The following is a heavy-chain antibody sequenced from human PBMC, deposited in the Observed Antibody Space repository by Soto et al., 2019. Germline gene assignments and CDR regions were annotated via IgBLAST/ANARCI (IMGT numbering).Heavy chain of an antibody. CDR1: GFTFSSYS. V-gene: IGHV3-21*01. Sequence: EVQLVESGGGLVKPGGSLRLSCAASGFTFSSYSMNWVRQAPGKGLEWVSSISSSSSYIYYVDSVKGRFTISRDNAKNSLYLQMNSLRAEDTAVYYCAREGYSSSWPTRGRWFDPWGQGTLVTVSS. CDR3: AREGYSSSWPTRGRWFDP. D-gene: IGHD6-13*01. CDR2: ISSSSSYI. J-gene: IGHJ5*02.